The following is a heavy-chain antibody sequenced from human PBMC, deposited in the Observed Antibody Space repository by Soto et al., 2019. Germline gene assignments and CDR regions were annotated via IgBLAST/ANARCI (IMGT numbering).Heavy chain of an antibody. CDR2: ISGSGGST. V-gene: IGHV3-23*01. J-gene: IGHJ3*02. CDR3: AKDSVTIFGVPHLPGAFDI. Sequence: GGSLRLSGAASGFTFSSYAMSWVRQAPGKGLEGVSAISGSGGSTYYADSVKDRFTISRDNSKNTLYLQMNSLRAEDTAVYYCAKDSVTIFGVPHLPGAFDIWGQGTMVTVSS. D-gene: IGHD3-3*01. CDR1: GFTFSSYA.